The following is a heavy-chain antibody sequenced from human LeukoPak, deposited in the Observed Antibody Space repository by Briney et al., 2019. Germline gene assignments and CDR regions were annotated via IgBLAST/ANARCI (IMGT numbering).Heavy chain of an antibody. J-gene: IGHJ4*02. CDR1: GASISSGGYS. V-gene: IGHV4-30-2*01. CDR3: ARSSHYYGSGSYYDY. Sequence: SETLSLTCAVSGASISSGGYSSSWLRQPPGKGLEWIGYIYHSGSTYYHPSLKSRVTISVDRSKNQFSLKLSSVTAADTAVYYCARSSHYYGSGSYYDYWGQGTLVTVSS. D-gene: IGHD3-10*01. CDR2: IYHSGST.